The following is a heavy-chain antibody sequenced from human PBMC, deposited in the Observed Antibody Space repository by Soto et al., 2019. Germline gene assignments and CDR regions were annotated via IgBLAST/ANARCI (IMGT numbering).Heavy chain of an antibody. D-gene: IGHD1-1*01. CDR3: ARDGISRPRWVFDY. V-gene: IGHV3-64*01. Sequence: EVQLVESGGGLVQPGGSLRLSCAASGFTFGSYPMHWVRQAPGKGLEYVSAISTNGDSTFYAKSVKGRFTISRDNSKNTLYLQMGSLRAEDMGVYYCARDGISRPRWVFDYWGQGTLVTASS. J-gene: IGHJ4*02. CDR2: ISTNGDST. CDR1: GFTFGSYP.